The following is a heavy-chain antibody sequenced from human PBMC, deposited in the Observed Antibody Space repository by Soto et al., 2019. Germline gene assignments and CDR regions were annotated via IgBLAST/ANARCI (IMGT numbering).Heavy chain of an antibody. J-gene: IGHJ1*01. CDR1: GFTFSSYA. CDR2: ISGSGGST. D-gene: IGHD4-17*01. Sequence: GGSLRLSCAASGFTFSSYAMSWVRQAPGKGLEWVSAISGSGGSTYYADSVKGRFTISRDNSKNTLYLQMNSLRAEDTAVYYCAKEGSGSPDYGDYESVFQHWGQGTLVTVSS. V-gene: IGHV3-23*01. CDR3: AKEGSGSPDYGDYESVFQH.